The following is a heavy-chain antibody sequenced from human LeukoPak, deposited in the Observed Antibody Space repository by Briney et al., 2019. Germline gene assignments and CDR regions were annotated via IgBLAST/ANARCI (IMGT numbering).Heavy chain of an antibody. CDR2: IKQDGSEK. Sequence: GGSLRLSCAASGFTFSSYAMSWVRQAPGKGLEWVANIKQDGSEKYYVDSVKGRFTISRDNAKNSLYLQMNSLRVEDTAVYYCATRRFGELTYWGQGTLVTVSS. D-gene: IGHD3-10*01. J-gene: IGHJ4*02. CDR1: GFTFSSYA. V-gene: IGHV3-7*01. CDR3: ATRRFGELTY.